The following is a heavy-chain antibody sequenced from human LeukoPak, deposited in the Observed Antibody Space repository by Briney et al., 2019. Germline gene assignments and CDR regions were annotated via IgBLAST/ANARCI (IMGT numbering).Heavy chain of an antibody. CDR3: AKENYGDSTGGRFQH. CDR2: ISGSGGST. J-gene: IGHJ1*01. D-gene: IGHD4-17*01. CDR1: GFTFSSFS. Sequence: AGGSLRLSCAASGFTFSSFSMSWVRQAPGKGLEWVSVISGSGGSTYYADSVKGRFTISRDNSKNTLYLQMNSLRAEDTAVYHCAKENYGDSTGGRFQHWGQGTLVTVSS. V-gene: IGHV3-23*01.